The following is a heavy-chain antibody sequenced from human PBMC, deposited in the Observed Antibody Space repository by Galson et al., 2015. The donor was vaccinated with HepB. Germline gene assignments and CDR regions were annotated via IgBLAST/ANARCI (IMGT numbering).Heavy chain of an antibody. CDR3: ARGLVGATPIDY. V-gene: IGHV4-61*02. Sequence: TLSLTCTVSGGSISSGSYYWSWIRQPAGKGLEWIGRIYTSGSTNYNPSLKSRVTMSVDTSKNQFSLKLSSVTAADTAVYYCARGLVGATPIDYWGQGTLVTVSS. J-gene: IGHJ4*02. CDR1: GGSISSGSYY. D-gene: IGHD1-26*01. CDR2: IYTSGST.